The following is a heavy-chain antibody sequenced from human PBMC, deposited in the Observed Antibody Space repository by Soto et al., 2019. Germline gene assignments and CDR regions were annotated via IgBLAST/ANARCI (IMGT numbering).Heavy chain of an antibody. CDR2: IYWDDDE. CDR1: GFSLSTTAEG. D-gene: IGHD2-2*01. V-gene: IGHV2-5*02. CDR3: AHGSCSSADCYPNPYLDY. J-gene: IGHJ4*02. Sequence: QITLKESGPTLVNPTQTLTLTCTFSGFSLSTTAEGVGWIRQPPGKALEWLALIYWDDDERYSPSLKSRLTITKDTSKNQVVLRMTNADPVDTATYYCAHGSCSSADCYPNPYLDYWGQGILVTVSS.